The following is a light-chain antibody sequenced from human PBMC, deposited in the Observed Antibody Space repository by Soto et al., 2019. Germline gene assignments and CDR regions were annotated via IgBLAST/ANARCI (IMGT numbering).Light chain of an antibody. CDR2: AAT. V-gene: IGKV1-39*01. CDR3: QQGYNTFWT. CDR1: QPIGTS. J-gene: IGKJ1*01. Sequence: DIQMTQSPSSPSAFVGDSVTFTCRASQPIGTSLHWYQQKAGKAPKVLISAATKLQSGVPSRFTGGGSGTDFTLTISDLQPEDSATYYCQQGYNTFWTFGRGTKVDIK.